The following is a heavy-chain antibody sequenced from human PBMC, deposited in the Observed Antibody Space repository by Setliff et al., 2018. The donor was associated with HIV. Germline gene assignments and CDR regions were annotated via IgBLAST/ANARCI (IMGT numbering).Heavy chain of an antibody. J-gene: IGHJ5*02. D-gene: IGHD2-15*01. Sequence: PSETLSLTCTIYGGSFSGNHWSWIRQSPGNGLEWIGEVLYNGGTRYNPSLENRVSMSVDTSKNQFSLSLTSVTGADTAVYYCARGGASSKYLDPWGQGTLVTVSS. CDR2: VLYNGGT. CDR1: GGSFSGNH. V-gene: IGHV4-34*01. CDR3: ARGGASSKYLDP.